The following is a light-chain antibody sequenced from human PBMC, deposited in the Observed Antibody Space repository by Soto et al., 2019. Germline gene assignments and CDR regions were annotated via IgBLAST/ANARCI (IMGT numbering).Light chain of an antibody. CDR1: SSNIGSNY. Sequence: QAVVTQPPSASGTPGQRVTISCSGSSSNIGSNYVYWYQQLPGTAPKLLIYTNNQPPSGVPDRFSGSKSGTSPSLAISGLRSEDEADYYCAAWDDSVRGVVFGGGTKLTVL. J-gene: IGLJ2*01. CDR2: TNN. V-gene: IGLV1-47*01. CDR3: AAWDDSVRGVV.